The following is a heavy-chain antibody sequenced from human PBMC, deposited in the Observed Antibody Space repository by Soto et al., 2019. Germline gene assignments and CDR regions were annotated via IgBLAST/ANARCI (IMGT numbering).Heavy chain of an antibody. Sequence: ASVKVSCKASGYTFTSYDINWVRQATGQGLEWMGWMNPNSGNTGYAQKFQGRVTMTRKTSISTAYMELSSLRSEDTAVYYCAREHDYGDLSHQRFYYYMDVWGKGTTVTVSS. CDR2: MNPNSGNT. CDR3: AREHDYGDLSHQRFYYYMDV. D-gene: IGHD4-17*01. J-gene: IGHJ6*03. V-gene: IGHV1-8*01. CDR1: GYTFTSYD.